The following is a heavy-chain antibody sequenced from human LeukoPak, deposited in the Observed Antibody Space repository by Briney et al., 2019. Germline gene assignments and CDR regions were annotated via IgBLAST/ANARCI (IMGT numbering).Heavy chain of an antibody. V-gene: IGHV3-23*01. CDR1: GFTFSSYA. Sequence: GGSLRLFCAASGFTFSSYAMSWVRQAPGKGLEWVSAISGSGGSTYYADSVKGRFTISRDNSKNTLYLQMNSLRAEDTAVYYCAKVSGITMVRGVTKYYFDYWGQGTLVTVSS. CDR2: ISGSGGST. D-gene: IGHD3-10*01. J-gene: IGHJ4*02. CDR3: AKVSGITMVRGVTKYYFDY.